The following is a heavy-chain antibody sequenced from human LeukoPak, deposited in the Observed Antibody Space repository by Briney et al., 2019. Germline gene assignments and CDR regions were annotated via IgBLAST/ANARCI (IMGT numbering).Heavy chain of an antibody. CDR3: ARTVSSSWYYGYFDY. CDR2: INAGNGNT. D-gene: IGHD6-13*01. Sequence: ASVKVSCKASGYTFTSYAMHWVRQAPGQRLEWMVWINAGNGNTKYSQKFQGRVTITRDTSASTAYMELSSLRSEDTAVYYCARTVSSSWYYGYFDYWGQGTLVTVSS. J-gene: IGHJ4*02. CDR1: GYTFTSYA. V-gene: IGHV1-3*01.